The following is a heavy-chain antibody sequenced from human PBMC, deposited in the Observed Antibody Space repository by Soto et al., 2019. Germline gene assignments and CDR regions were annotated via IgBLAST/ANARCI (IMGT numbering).Heavy chain of an antibody. CDR3: ARPPIRGTAAAGYFVS. D-gene: IGHD6-13*01. CDR2: ISYDGSNK. CDR1: GFTFSSYA. J-gene: IGHJ4*02. V-gene: IGHV3-30-3*01. Sequence: PGGSLRLSCAASGFTFSSYAMHWVRQAPGKGLEWVAVISYDGSNKYYADSVKGRFTISRDNSKNTLYLQMNSLRAEDTAVYYCARPPIRGTAAAGYFVSRGQGIPITVSS.